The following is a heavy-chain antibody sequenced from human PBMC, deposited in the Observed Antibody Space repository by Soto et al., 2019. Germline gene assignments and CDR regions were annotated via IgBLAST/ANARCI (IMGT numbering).Heavy chain of an antibody. D-gene: IGHD1-26*01. CDR2: IKQDESEK. J-gene: IGHJ4*02. CDR3: ASGRFRGTYYLRGVTYFFEE. CDR1: GLTFTNYW. Sequence: GGSLRLSCVTYGLTFTNYWMSWVRQAPGKGLEWVANIKQDESEKNYLDSVKGRFTISRDNAKNSLYLQMNSLRAEDTAAYYCASGRFRGTYYLRGVTYFFEEWGQGAPVTVSS. V-gene: IGHV3-7*03.